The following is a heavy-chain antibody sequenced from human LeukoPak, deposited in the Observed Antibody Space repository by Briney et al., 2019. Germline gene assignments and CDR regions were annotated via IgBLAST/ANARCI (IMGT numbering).Heavy chain of an antibody. V-gene: IGHV1-69*05. CDR1: GYTFTAYY. CDR3: ARDKGEVVPNWFDP. Sequence: SVKVSCKASGYTFTAYYLHWVRQAPGQGLEWMGGIIPIFGAANYAQKFQGRVTITTDESTSTAYMELSSLRSEDTAVYYCARDKGEVVPNWFDPWGQGTLVTVSS. D-gene: IGHD3-22*01. CDR2: IIPIFGAA. J-gene: IGHJ5*02.